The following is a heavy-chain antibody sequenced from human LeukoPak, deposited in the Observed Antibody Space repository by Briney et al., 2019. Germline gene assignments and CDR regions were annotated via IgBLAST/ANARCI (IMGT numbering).Heavy chain of an antibody. CDR2: IYYSGST. CDR3: ATFPNGRLRYFDWLLSGWFDP. Sequence: SQTLSLTCTVSGGSISSGGYYWSWIRQHPGKGLEWIGYIYYSGSTYYNPSLKSRVTISVDTSKNQFSLKLSSVTAADTAVYYCATFPNGRLRYFDWLLSGWFDPWGQGTLVTVSS. CDR1: GGSISSGGYY. D-gene: IGHD3-9*01. V-gene: IGHV4-31*03. J-gene: IGHJ5*02.